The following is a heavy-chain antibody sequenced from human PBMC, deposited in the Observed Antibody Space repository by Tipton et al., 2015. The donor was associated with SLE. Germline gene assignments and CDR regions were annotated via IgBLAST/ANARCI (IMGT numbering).Heavy chain of an antibody. D-gene: IGHD5-12*01. J-gene: IGHJ4*02. CDR3: ARGGNSGYDFDY. Sequence: TLSLTCTVSGGSISSGGYSWSWIRQPPGKGLEWIGYIYHSGGTYYNPSLKSRVTISVDRSKNQFSLKLSSVTAADTAVYYCARGGNSGYDFDYWGQGTLVTVSS. CDR2: IYHSGGT. V-gene: IGHV4-30-2*01. CDR1: GGSISSGGYS.